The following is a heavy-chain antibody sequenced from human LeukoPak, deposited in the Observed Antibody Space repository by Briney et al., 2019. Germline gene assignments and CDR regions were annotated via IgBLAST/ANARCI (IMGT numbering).Heavy chain of an antibody. V-gene: IGHV3-23*01. D-gene: IGHD7-27*01. J-gene: IGHJ4*02. CDR2: ISVADGSI. CDR3: AKDSANWGRHYDY. Sequence: PGGSLRLSCAASGFSFNNYGMHWVRQAPGKGLEWVSGISVADGSIHYADAVKGRFTISRDNSKNTVYLQMNTLRAEDTAIYYCAKDSANWGRHYDYWGQGTLVTVSS. CDR1: GFSFNNYG.